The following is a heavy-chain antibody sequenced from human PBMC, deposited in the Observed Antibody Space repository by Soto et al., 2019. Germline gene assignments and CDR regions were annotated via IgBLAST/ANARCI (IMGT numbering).Heavy chain of an antibody. Sequence: PGGFLRLSCAASGFTFSDHYMDWVRQVPGKGLEWVGRIRKKANSYTTEYAASVKGRFTISRDDSKNSMYLQMNSLKTEDTAVYFCAKISTTSYFDFWGQGTLVTVSS. D-gene: IGHD4-17*01. CDR2: IRKKANSYTT. J-gene: IGHJ4*02. CDR1: GFTFSDHY. CDR3: AKISTTSYFDF. V-gene: IGHV3-72*01.